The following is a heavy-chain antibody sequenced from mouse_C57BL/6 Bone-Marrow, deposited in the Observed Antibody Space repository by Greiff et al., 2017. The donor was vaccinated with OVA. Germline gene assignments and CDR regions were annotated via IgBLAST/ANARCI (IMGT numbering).Heavy chain of an antibody. V-gene: IGHV2-9-1*01. Sequence: VQVVESGPGLVAPSQSLSITCTVSGFSLTSYAISWVRQPPGKGLEWLGVIWTGGGTNYNSALKSRLSISKDNSKSQVFLKMNSLQTDDTARYYCARKPSSRSYWYFDVWGTGTTVTVSS. CDR1: GFSLTSYA. CDR2: IWTGGGT. J-gene: IGHJ1*03. D-gene: IGHD1-1*01. CDR3: ARKPSSRSYWYFDV.